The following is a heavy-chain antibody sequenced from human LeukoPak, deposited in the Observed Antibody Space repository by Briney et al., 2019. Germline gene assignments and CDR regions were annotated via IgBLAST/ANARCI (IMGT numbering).Heavy chain of an antibody. D-gene: IGHD3-22*01. CDR2: ISSSSSTI. CDR1: GFTFSSYS. CDR3: ARDPTTYYYDSSGYHSYYFDY. J-gene: IGHJ4*02. V-gene: IGHV3-48*02. Sequence: GGSLRLSCAASGFTFSSYSMNWVRQAPGKGLEWVSYISSSSSTIYYADSVKGRFTISRDNAKNSLYLQMNSLRDEDTAVYYCARDPTTYYYDSSGYHSYYFDYWGQGTLVSASS.